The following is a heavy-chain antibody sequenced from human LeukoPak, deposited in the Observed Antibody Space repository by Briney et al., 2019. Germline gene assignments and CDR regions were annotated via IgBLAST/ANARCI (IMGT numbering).Heavy chain of an antibody. CDR3: ARVVVAANFDY. J-gene: IGHJ4*02. CDR1: GGSFSGYY. V-gene: IGHV4-34*01. Sequence: SETLSLTCAVYGGSFSGYYWSWIRQPPVKGLEWIGEINHSGSTNYNPSLKSRVTISVDTSKNQFSLKLSSVTAADTAVYYCARVVVAANFDYWGQGTLVTVSS. CDR2: INHSGST. D-gene: IGHD2-15*01.